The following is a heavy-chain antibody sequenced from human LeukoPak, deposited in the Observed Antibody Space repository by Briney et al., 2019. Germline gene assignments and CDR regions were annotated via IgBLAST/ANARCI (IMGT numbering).Heavy chain of an antibody. Sequence: GGSLRLSCAASGFTFNKYSMNWVRQAPGKGLEWISYISGRTASLYYADSVKGRFTISRDNAKKSLYLQMNSLRDEDTAVYYCARDHIGASKYWGQGTLVTVSS. D-gene: IGHD3-16*01. J-gene: IGHJ4*02. CDR2: ISGRTASL. CDR3: ARDHIGASKY. CDR1: GFTFNKYS. V-gene: IGHV3-48*02.